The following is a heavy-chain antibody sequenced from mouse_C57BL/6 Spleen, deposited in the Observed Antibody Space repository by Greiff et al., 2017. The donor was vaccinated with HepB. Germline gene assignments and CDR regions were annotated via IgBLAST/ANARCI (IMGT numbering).Heavy chain of an antibody. Sequence: EVQGVESGGGLVKPGGSLKLSCAASGFTFSSYAMSWVRQTPEKRLEWVATISDGGSYTYYPDNVKGRFTISRDNAKNNLYLQMSHLKSEDTAMYYCAREEYYGSYAMDYWGQGTSVTVSS. CDR1: GFTFSSYA. D-gene: IGHD1-1*01. CDR2: ISDGGSYT. J-gene: IGHJ4*01. CDR3: AREEYYGSYAMDY. V-gene: IGHV5-4*01.